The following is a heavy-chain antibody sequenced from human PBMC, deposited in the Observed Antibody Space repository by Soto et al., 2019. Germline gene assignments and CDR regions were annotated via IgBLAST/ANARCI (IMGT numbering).Heavy chain of an antibody. CDR3: AREVGIFGVVNYYYYGTDV. D-gene: IGHD3-3*01. CDR1: GFTFSSYG. Sequence: LRLSCAASGFTFSSYGMHWVRQAPGKGLEWVAVIWYDGSNKYYADSVKGRFTISRDNSKNTLYLQMNSLRAEDTAVYYCAREVGIFGVVNYYYYGTDVWGQGTTVTVSS. V-gene: IGHV3-33*01. J-gene: IGHJ6*02. CDR2: IWYDGSNK.